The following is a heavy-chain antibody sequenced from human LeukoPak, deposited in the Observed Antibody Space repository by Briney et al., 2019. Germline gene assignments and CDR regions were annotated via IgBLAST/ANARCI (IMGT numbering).Heavy chain of an antibody. CDR2: ISSSSSTI. D-gene: IGHD3-16*02. CDR3: VVIPNNDAFDI. CDR1: GFTFSSYS. Sequence: GGSLRLSCAASGFTFSSYSMNWVRQAPGKGLEWVSYISSSSSTIYYADSVKGRFTISRDNSKNTLYLQMNSLRAEDTAVYYCVVIPNNDAFDIWGQGTMVTVSS. V-gene: IGHV3-48*01. J-gene: IGHJ3*02.